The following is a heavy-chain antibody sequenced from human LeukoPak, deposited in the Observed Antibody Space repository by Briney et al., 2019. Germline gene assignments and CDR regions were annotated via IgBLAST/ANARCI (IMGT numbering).Heavy chain of an antibody. J-gene: IGHJ4*02. CDR1: RFTFSSYG. V-gene: IGHV3-30*02. CDR2: IRFDVNNK. D-gene: IGHD2-15*01. CDR3: AKSGLNRFDY. Sequence: GGSLRLSCTASRFTFSSYGMNWVRQAPGKGLEWVAFIRFDVNNKYYADSVKGRFTISRDNSKNTLYLQMNSLRAEDTAVYYCAKSGLNRFDYWGQGTLVTVSS.